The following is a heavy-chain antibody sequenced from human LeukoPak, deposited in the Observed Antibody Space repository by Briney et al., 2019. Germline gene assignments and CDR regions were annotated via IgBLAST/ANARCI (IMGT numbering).Heavy chain of an antibody. J-gene: IGHJ4*02. CDR2: INSDGSTT. V-gene: IGHV3-74*01. CDR1: GFSLSSYW. D-gene: IGHD6-13*01. Sequence: GGSLRLSCAASGFSLSSYWMHWVRQAPGKGLVWVSHINSDGSTTNYADSVKGRITISRDNAKNTLYLQMNSLRAEDTAVYYCARRQYRSSWYYFDYWGQGTLVTVSS. CDR3: ARRQYRSSWYYFDY.